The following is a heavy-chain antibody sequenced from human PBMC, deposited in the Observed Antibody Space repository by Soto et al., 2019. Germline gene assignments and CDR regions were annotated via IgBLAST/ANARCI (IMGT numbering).Heavy chain of an antibody. J-gene: IGHJ4*02. V-gene: IGHV1-69*13. CDR2: IIPIFGTA. CDR1: GGTFSSYA. Sequence: SVKVSCKASGGTFSSYAISWVRQAPGQGLEWMGGIIPIFGTANYAQKFQGRVTITADESTSTAYMELSSLRSEDTAVYYCARSYYYDSSGYPAQPFDYWGQGTLVTVS. D-gene: IGHD3-22*01. CDR3: ARSYYYDSSGYPAQPFDY.